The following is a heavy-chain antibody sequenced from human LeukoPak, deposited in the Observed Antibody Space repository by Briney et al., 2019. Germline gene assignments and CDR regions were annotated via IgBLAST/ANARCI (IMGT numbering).Heavy chain of an antibody. CDR1: GXSISSGGNY. D-gene: IGHD3-10*01. CDR2: IYYSGST. CDR3: ARGTTMVRGVTSYFDY. V-gene: IGHV4-31*02. J-gene: IGHJ4*02. Sequence: SSETLSLTWTVSGXSISSGGNYWSWIRQHPGKGLESIWYIYYSGSTYYNPSLKSRVTISVDTSKNQFSLKLSSVTAADTAVYYCARGTTMVRGVTSYFDYWGQGTLVTVSS.